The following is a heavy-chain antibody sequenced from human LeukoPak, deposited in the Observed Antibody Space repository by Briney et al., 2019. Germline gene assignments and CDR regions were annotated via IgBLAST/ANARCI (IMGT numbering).Heavy chain of an antibody. D-gene: IGHD2-2*01. Sequence: SETLSLTCTVSGGSISSYYWSWIRQPPGKGLEWNGYIYYSGSTNYNPSLKSRVTISVDTSKNQFSLKLSSVTAADTAVYYCARVGGVVVPAAIPPYYYGMDVWGQGTTVTVSS. V-gene: IGHV4-59*01. CDR2: IYYSGST. CDR1: GGSISSYY. CDR3: ARVGGVVVPAAIPPYYYGMDV. J-gene: IGHJ6*02.